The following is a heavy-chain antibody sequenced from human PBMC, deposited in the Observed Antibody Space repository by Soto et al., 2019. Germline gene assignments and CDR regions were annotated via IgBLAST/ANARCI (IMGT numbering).Heavy chain of an antibody. J-gene: IGHJ4*02. Sequence: QVQLQQWGAGLLKPSETLSLTCAVSGGSFSDFYWTWIRQLPGKGLEWIGKINHIGYTNYNPSLEIRVAISVDTSTNQFSLNLRSVTAADTAVYYCGPRGAVAPRGYWGQGTLVTVSA. V-gene: IGHV4-34*02. CDR2: INHIGYT. CDR1: GGSFSDFY. D-gene: IGHD2-15*01. CDR3: GPRGAVAPRGY.